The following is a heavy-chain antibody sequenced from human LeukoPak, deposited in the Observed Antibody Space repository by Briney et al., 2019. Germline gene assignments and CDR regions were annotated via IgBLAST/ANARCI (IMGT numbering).Heavy chain of an antibody. V-gene: IGHV3-74*01. Sequence: GGSLRLSCAASGFTFSNYWMHWVRQAPGKGLVWVSRINSDGINTSYADSVKGRFTISRDNAKNTLYLQMNSLRAEDTAVYYCARDFSSSWYSAFDYWGQGTLVTVSS. CDR3: ARDFSSSWYSAFDY. CDR1: GFTFSNYW. CDR2: INSDGINT. D-gene: IGHD6-13*01. J-gene: IGHJ4*02.